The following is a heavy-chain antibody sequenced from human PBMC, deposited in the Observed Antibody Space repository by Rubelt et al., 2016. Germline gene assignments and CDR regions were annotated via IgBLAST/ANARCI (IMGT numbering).Heavy chain of an antibody. CDR3: ARGATVTTLDS. D-gene: IGHD4-17*01. CDR2: VSYDASDE. V-gene: IGHV3-30*03. Sequence: ESGGGVVQPGRSLRLSCAASGFIFSNYGMHWVRQAPGKGLEWVALVSYDASDEYYADSVKGRFTISRDNSKNTVYLQMNSLRDDDTGVYYCARGATVTTLDSWGQGTLVTVSS. J-gene: IGHJ4*02. CDR1: GFIFSNYG.